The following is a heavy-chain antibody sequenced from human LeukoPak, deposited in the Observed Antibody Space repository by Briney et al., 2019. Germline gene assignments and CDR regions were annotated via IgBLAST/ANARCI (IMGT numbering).Heavy chain of an antibody. V-gene: IGHV4-34*01. CDR3: ARGAAAVY. J-gene: IGHJ4*02. D-gene: IGHD6-25*01. CDR1: GGSFSGYY. Sequence: SETLSLTCAVYGGSFSGYYWSWIRQPPGKGLEWIEEINHSGSTNYNPSLKSRVTISVDTSKNQFSLKLSSVTAADTAVYYCARGAAAVYWGQGTLVTVSS. CDR2: INHSGST.